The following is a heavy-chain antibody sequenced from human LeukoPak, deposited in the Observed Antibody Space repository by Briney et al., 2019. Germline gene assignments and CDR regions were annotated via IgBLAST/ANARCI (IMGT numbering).Heavy chain of an antibody. CDR3: AKWVEVAGTGVYYFDS. D-gene: IGHD6-19*01. CDR2: ISGSGGNT. J-gene: IGHJ4*02. CDR1: GFAFNNYA. Sequence: GESLRLSCAASGFAFNNYAMSWVRQAPGKGLEWVSTISGSGGNTYYADSVKGRFTISRDNSKNTLYLQMNGLRAEDTALYYCAKWVEVAGTGVYYFDSWGQGTLVTVSS. V-gene: IGHV3-23*01.